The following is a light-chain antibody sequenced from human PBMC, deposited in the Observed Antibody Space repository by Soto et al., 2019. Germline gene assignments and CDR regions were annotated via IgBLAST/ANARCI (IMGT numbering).Light chain of an antibody. CDR3: QQYHSVPRT. J-gene: IGKJ2*02. Sequence: DIQMTQSPSTLSASVGDRVTISCRASQSISSWLAWYQQKPGKAPKLLIYKASTLETGVPSRFSGSGSGKEFTLTISSLQPDEFAPYYWQQYHSVPRTFGQGTKLEIK. CDR1: QSISSW. V-gene: IGKV1-5*03. CDR2: KAS.